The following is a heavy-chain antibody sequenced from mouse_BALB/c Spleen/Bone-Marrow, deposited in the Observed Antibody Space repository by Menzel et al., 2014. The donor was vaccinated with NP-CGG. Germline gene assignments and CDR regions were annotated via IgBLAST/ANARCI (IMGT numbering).Heavy chain of an antibody. D-gene: IGHD2-10*02. J-gene: IGHJ3*01. Sequence: VHLVESGPGLVAPSQSLSITCTVSGFSLTGYGVNWVRQPPGKGLEWLGMIWGDGRTDYNSALKSRLSISKDNSKSQVFLKMNRLQTDDTARYYCARREYGNYVAYWGQGTLVTVSA. CDR2: IWGDGRT. V-gene: IGHV2-6-7*01. CDR3: ARREYGNYVAY. CDR1: GFSLTGYG.